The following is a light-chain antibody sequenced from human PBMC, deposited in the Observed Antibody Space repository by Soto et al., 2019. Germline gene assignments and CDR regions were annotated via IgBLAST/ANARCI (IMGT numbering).Light chain of an antibody. V-gene: IGKV3-20*01. CDR3: QQYGGSPPYT. Sequence: EIVLTQSPGTLSLSPGERATLSCRASHSVSSSYLAWYQQKPGQAPRLLIYGASSRATGIPDRFSGSRSGTDFTLTISRLEPEDFAVYYCQQYGGSPPYTFGQGTKLEIK. J-gene: IGKJ2*01. CDR2: GAS. CDR1: HSVSSSY.